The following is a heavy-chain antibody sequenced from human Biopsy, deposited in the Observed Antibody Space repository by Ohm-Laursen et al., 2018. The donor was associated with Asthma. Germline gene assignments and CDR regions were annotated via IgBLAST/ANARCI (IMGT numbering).Heavy chain of an antibody. CDR2: INSDGTAA. Sequence: SLRLSCSASGFTFSSYWMHWVRQVPGQGLVWVSHINSDGTAATYADSVKGRLTVSRDNAKNTLYLQMNSLRAEDTAVYFCTASFAYWGQGSLVTVSS. V-gene: IGHV3-74*03. D-gene: IGHD5-18*01. CDR3: TASFAY. J-gene: IGHJ4*02. CDR1: GFTFSSYW.